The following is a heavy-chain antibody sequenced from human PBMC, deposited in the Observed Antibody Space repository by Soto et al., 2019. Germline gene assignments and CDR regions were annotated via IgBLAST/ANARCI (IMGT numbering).Heavy chain of an antibody. CDR2: IIPFIGTA. Sequence: QVQLVQSGAEVKQPGSSVTVSCKASGGTFSSYAISWVRQAPGQGLEWMGRIIPFIGTANYAQKFQGRVTITADESTSTAYMELTSLRSEDTAVYYCARVVMTTVPASYYYGIDVWGQGTTGNVSS. V-gene: IGHV1-69*18. CDR1: GGTFSSYA. CDR3: ARVVMTTVPASYYYGIDV. J-gene: IGHJ6*02. D-gene: IGHD4-4*01.